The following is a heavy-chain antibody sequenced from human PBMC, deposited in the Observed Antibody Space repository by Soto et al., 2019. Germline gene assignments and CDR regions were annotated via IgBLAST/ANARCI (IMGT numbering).Heavy chain of an antibody. CDR2: ISYDGSNK. CDR1: GFTFSSYA. Sequence: QVQLVESGGGVVQPGRSLRLSCAASGFTFSSYAMHWVRQAPGKGLEWVAVISYDGSNKYYADSVKGRFTISRDNSKNTLYLHMNSLRAEATAVYYCARPLWRDDYNWGYFDLWGRGTLVTVSS. D-gene: IGHD4-4*01. J-gene: IGHJ2*01. V-gene: IGHV3-30-3*01. CDR3: ARPLWRDDYNWGYFDL.